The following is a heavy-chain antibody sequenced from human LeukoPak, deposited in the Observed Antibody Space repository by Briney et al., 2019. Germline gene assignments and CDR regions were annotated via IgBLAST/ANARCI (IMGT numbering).Heavy chain of an antibody. D-gene: IGHD6-13*01. Sequence: PGGSLRLSCAASGFTFSTYGMHWVRQAPGKGLEWVAFIRNDGTIKYYGDSVKGRFTISRDNSKNTLYLQMNSLRAEDTAVYYCAKTGSSSWGYFDYWGQGTLVTVS. V-gene: IGHV3-30*02. CDR2: IRNDGTIK. CDR1: GFTFSTYG. J-gene: IGHJ4*02. CDR3: AKTGSSSWGYFDY.